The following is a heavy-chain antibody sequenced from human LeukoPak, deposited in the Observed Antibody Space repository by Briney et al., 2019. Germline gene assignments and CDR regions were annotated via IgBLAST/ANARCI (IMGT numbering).Heavy chain of an antibody. CDR2: IWYDGSNK. D-gene: IGHD6-25*01. V-gene: IGHV3-33*01. CDR1: GFTFSSYG. Sequence: GGSVRLSCGASGFTFSSYGMHWVRQAPGKGLEWVAVIWYDGSNKYYADSVKGRFTISRDNSKNTLYLQMNSLRAEDTAVYYCARETARSFDYWGQGTLVTVSS. J-gene: IGHJ4*02. CDR3: ARETARSFDY.